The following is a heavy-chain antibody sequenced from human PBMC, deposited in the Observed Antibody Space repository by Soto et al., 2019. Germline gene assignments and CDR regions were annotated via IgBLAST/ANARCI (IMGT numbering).Heavy chain of an antibody. CDR3: AHSKYSSSWYKRYYYYYGMDV. CDR1: GFSLSTSGVG. D-gene: IGHD6-13*01. V-gene: IGHV2-5*01. Sequence: QITLKESGPTLVKPTQTLTLTCTFSGFSLSTSGVGVGWIRQPPGKALEWLALIYWNDDKRYSPSLKSRLTIHKDTFKNQVVLTMTNMDTVDTATYYCAHSKYSSSWYKRYYYYYGMDVWGQGTTVTVSS. J-gene: IGHJ6*02. CDR2: IYWNDDK.